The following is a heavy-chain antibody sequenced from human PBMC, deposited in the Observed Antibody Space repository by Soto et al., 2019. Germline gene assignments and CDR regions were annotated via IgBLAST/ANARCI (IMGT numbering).Heavy chain of an antibody. V-gene: IGHV1-2*04. J-gene: IGHJ6*02. CDR3: ARGMVNGGVDYGMDV. Sequence: ASVKVSCKASGYTFTGYYIHWVRQAPGQGLEWMGWINPNSGGTSYEKKFQGWVTMTRDTSISTAYMELSRLISDDTAVYYCARGMVNGGVDYGMDVWGQGTTVTVS. CDR1: GYTFTGYY. D-gene: IGHD2-8*01. CDR2: INPNSGGT.